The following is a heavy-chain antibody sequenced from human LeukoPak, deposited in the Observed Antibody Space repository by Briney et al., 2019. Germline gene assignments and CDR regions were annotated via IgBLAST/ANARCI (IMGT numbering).Heavy chain of an antibody. V-gene: IGHV3-23*01. CDR1: GFTFSSYA. Sequence: GGSLRLSCAASGFTFSSYAITWVRQAPGKGLEWVSTISGSGGSTYYADSVRGRFTISRDNSKNTLYVQMNSLRVEDTAIYYCTKDGAYSGSYSDYWGQGTLVTVFS. J-gene: IGHJ4*02. CDR2: ISGSGGST. D-gene: IGHD1-26*01. CDR3: TKDGAYSGSYSDY.